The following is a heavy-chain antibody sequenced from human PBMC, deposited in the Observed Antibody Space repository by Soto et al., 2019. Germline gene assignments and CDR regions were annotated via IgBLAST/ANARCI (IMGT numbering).Heavy chain of an antibody. CDR1: GYGFSNHW. CDR3: ARLFRNYYSGIDV. J-gene: IGHJ6*02. CDR2: IFPEDSDT. Sequence: GESLKISCEGSGYGFSNHWIAWVHQMPGKGLEWLGIIFPEDSDTRYTPSLQGQVTISADKSINTAYLQWSSLKASDTATYYCARLFRNYYSGIDVWGQGTTVTVSS. D-gene: IGHD3-10*01. V-gene: IGHV5-51*07.